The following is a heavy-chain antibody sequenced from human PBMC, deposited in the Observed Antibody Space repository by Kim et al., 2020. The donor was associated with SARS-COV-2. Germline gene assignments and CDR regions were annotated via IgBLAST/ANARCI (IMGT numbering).Heavy chain of an antibody. J-gene: IGHJ4*02. D-gene: IGHD5-12*01. V-gene: IGHV4-59*08. Sequence: SETLSLTCTVSGGSISSYYWSWIRQPPGKGLEWIGYIYYSGSTNYNPSLKSRVTISVDTSKNQFSLKLSSVTAADTAVYYCARQYRGGIVATTSYFDYWGQGTLVTVSS. CDR1: GGSISSYY. CDR2: IYYSGST. CDR3: ARQYRGGIVATTSYFDY.